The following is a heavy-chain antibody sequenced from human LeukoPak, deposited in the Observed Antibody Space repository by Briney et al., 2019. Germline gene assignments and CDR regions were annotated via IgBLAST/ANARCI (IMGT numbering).Heavy chain of an antibody. D-gene: IGHD1-26*01. Sequence: ASVKVSCKASGHTFTGYYMQWVRQAPGQGLEWMGWINPNSGGTNYARKFQGRVTMTRDTSISTAYMDRSRLRSDDTAVYYCARGVSGSYSFDYWGQGTLVTVSS. V-gene: IGHV1-2*02. CDR1: GHTFTGYY. CDR2: INPNSGGT. CDR3: ARGVSGSYSFDY. J-gene: IGHJ4*02.